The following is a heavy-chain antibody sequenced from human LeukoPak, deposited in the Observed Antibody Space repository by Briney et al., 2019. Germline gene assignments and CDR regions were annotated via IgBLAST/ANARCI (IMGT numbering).Heavy chain of an antibody. CDR3: ARDSAARLGWFDP. CDR1: GGSLSSGSYY. V-gene: IGHV4-61*02. J-gene: IGHJ5*02. D-gene: IGHD6-6*01. Sequence: PSQTLSLTCTVSGGSLSSGSYYWSWIRQPAGKGLEWIGRIYTSGSTNYNPSLKSRVTISVDTTKNQFSLKLSSVTAADTAVYYCARDSAARLGWFDPWGQGTLVTVSS. CDR2: IYTSGST.